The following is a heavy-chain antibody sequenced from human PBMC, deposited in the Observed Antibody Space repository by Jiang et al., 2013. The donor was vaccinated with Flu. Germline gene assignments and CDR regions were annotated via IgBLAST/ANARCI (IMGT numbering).Heavy chain of an antibody. CDR3: ARWIAAPAAALGMDV. D-gene: IGHD6-13*01. J-gene: IGHJ6*02. V-gene: IGHV5-51*01. CDR2: IYPGDSDT. CDR1: YW. Sequence: YWIGWVRQVPGKGLEWMGIIYPGDSDTRYSPSFQGQVTISADKSISTAYLQWSSLKASDTAMYYCARWIAAPAAALGMDVWGQGTTVTVSS.